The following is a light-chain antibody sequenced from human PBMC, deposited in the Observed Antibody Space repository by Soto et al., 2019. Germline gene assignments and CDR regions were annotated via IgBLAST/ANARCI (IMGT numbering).Light chain of an antibody. V-gene: IGKV3-20*01. CDR2: GAS. CDR1: QSVSSSY. Sequence: EIVLTQSPGTLSLSPGERATLSCRASQSVSSSYLAWYQQKPGQAPRLLIYGASSRATGIPDRFSGSGSGTDFTLTISSLEPDDVSVYYCQQYGSSPPWAFGQGTKVEIK. CDR3: QQYGSSPPWA. J-gene: IGKJ1*01.